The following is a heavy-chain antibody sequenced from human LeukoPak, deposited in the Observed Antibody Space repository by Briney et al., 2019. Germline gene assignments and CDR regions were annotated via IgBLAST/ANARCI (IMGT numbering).Heavy chain of an antibody. V-gene: IGHV1-18*01. J-gene: IGHJ4*02. CDR1: GYTFTSYG. CDR2: ISAYNGNT. CDR3: ARETPGAGHFDY. Sequence: ASVKVSCKASGYTFTSYGISWVRQAPGQGLEWMGWISAYNGNTNYAQKLQGRVTMTTDTSTSTAYMELRSLRSDDTAVYYCARETPGAGHFDYWGQGSLVTVSS. D-gene: IGHD7-27*01.